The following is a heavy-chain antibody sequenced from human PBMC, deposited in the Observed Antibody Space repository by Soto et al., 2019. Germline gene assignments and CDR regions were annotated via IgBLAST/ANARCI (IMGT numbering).Heavy chain of an antibody. V-gene: IGHV3-30*03. CDR3: ARGRRARPAAIFAWFDP. D-gene: IGHD2-2*01. CDR1: GFTFSSYG. J-gene: IGHJ5*02. CDR2: ISYDGSNK. Sequence: PGGSLRLSCAASGFTFSSYGMHWVRQAPGKGLEWVAVISYDGSNKYYADSVRGRFTISRDNSKNTLYLQMNSLRAEDTAVYYCARGRRARPAAIFAWFDPWGQGTLVTVSS.